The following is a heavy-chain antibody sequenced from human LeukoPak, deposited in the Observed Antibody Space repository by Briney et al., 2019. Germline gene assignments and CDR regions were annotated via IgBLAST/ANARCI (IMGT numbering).Heavy chain of an antibody. Sequence: PGGSLRLSCAASGFTFSSYAMSWVRQAPGKGLEWVSAISGSGGSTYHADSVKGRFTISRDNSKNTLYLQMNSLRAEDTAVYYCAKDYRYGYGAPLFDYWGQGTLVTVSS. CDR2: ISGSGGST. J-gene: IGHJ4*02. D-gene: IGHD5-18*01. V-gene: IGHV3-23*01. CDR3: AKDYRYGYGAPLFDY. CDR1: GFTFSSYA.